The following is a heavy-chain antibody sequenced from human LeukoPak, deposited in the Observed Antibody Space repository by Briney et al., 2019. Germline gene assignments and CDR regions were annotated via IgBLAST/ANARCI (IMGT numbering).Heavy chain of an antibody. CDR1: GFTFSDYY. CDR3: ASTSIAVAGTFGTASYYYGMDV. Sequence: GGSLRLSCAASGFTFSDYYMSWIRQAPGKGLEWVSYISSSGSTIYYADSVKGRFTISRDNAKSSLYLQMNSLRAEDTAVYYCASTSIAVAGTFGTASYYYGMDVWGQGTTVTVSS. V-gene: IGHV3-11*01. CDR2: ISSSGSTI. J-gene: IGHJ6*02. D-gene: IGHD6-19*01.